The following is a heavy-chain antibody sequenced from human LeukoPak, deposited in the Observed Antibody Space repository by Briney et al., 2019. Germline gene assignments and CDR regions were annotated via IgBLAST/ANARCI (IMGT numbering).Heavy chain of an antibody. CDR3: ARDNYHISGYSLGYDY. D-gene: IGHD3-22*01. CDR1: GFTFSSYA. CDR2: ISGSGGST. J-gene: IGHJ4*02. Sequence: GGSLRLSCAASGFTFSSYAMSWVRQAPGKGLEWVSAISGSGGSTYYADSVKGRFTISRDNSKNTLYLQMNSLRAEDTAVYYCARDNYHISGYSLGYDYWGQGTLVTVSS. V-gene: IGHV3-23*01.